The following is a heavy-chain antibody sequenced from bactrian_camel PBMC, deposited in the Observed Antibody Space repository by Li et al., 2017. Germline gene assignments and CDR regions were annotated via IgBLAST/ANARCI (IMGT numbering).Heavy chain of an antibody. Sequence: QLVESGGGLVQPGGSLRLSCAASGYTVSNTAMSWVRQAPAKGLEWVSSITQYGRNTYYSGSVKGRFTISRDNAKNTLYLQMNSLKSEDTALYYCATRSETPYDGIWYPFWGQGTQVTVS. CDR1: GYTVSNTA. J-gene: IGHJ4*01. CDR2: ITQYGRNT. CDR3: ATRSETPYDGIWYPF. V-gene: IGHV3-2*01. D-gene: IGHD1*01.